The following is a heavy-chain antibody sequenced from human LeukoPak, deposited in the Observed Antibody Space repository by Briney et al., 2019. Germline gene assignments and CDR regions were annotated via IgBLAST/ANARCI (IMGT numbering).Heavy chain of an antibody. V-gene: IGHV4-4*07. J-gene: IGHJ5*02. CDR3: ARDGVTMVRGVIRAHNWFDP. CDR1: GGSISSYY. Sequence: PSETLSLTGTVSGGSISSYYWSWIRQPAGKGLEWIGRIYTSGSTNYNPSLKSRVTMSVDTSKNQFSLKLSSVTAADTAVYYCARDGVTMVRGVIRAHNWFDPWGQGTLVTVSS. D-gene: IGHD3-10*01. CDR2: IYTSGST.